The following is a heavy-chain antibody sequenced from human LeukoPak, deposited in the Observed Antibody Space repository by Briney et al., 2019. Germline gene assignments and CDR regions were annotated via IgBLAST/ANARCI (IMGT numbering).Heavy chain of an antibody. Sequence: SETLSLTCTVSGGSISSYYWSWIRQPPGKGLEWIGYIYYSGSTNYNPSLKSRVTISVDTSKNQFSLKLSSVTAADTAVYYCARAFGQGDAFDIWGQGTMVTVSS. CDR1: GGSISSYY. J-gene: IGHJ3*02. CDR2: IYYSGST. CDR3: ARAFGQGDAFDI. V-gene: IGHV4-59*01. D-gene: IGHD3-10*01.